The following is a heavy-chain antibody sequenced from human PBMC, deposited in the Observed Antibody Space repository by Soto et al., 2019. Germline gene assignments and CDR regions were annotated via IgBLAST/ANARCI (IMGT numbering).Heavy chain of an antibody. J-gene: IGHJ6*02. CDR2: ISAYNGNT. D-gene: IGHD3-3*01. V-gene: IGHV1-18*01. Sequence: ASVKVSCKASGYTFTSYGISWVRQAPGQGREWMGWISAYNGNTNYAQKLQGRVAMTTDTSTSTAYMELRSLRSDDTAVYYCARRPMDDFWSGYFASYYYYGMDVWGQGTTVTVSS. CDR1: GYTFTSYG. CDR3: ARRPMDDFWSGYFASYYYYGMDV.